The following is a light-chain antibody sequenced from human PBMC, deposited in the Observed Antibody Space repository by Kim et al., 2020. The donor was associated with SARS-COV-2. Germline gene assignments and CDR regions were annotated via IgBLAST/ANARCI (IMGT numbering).Light chain of an antibody. V-gene: IGLV2-23*02. CDR1: SSDVRKYNL. CDR2: AVT. J-gene: IGLJ3*02. CDR3: CSYAGATTV. Sequence: VQSITISCTGTSSDVRKYNLFSWYHQHPGKAPKLIIYAVTTRPSGVSNRFSGSKSGNTASLTISGLQAEDEDDYYCCSYAGATTVFGGGTKLTVL.